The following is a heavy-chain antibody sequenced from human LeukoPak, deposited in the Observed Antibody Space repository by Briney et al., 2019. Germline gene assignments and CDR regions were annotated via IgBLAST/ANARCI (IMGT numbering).Heavy chain of an antibody. D-gene: IGHD3-10*01. CDR2: IYDSGST. J-gene: IGHJ3*02. CDR3: AIDSIRRGLLYDAFDI. Sequence: SETLSLTCTVSGGSISSYYWSRIRQPPGKGLEWIGYIYDSGSTNYNPSLKSRVTISVDTSKNQFSLKLSSVTAADTAVYYCAIDSIRRGLLYDAFDIWGQGAMVTVSS. V-gene: IGHV4-59*01. CDR1: GGSISSYY.